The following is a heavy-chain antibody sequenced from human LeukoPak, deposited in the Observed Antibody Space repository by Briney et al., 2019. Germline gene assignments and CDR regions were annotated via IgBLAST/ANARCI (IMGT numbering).Heavy chain of an antibody. J-gene: IGHJ4*02. CDR2: TYYSGST. Sequence: PSETLSLTCTVSGGSISSYYWSWIRQPPGKGLEWIGYTYYSGSTNYNPSLKSRVTISVDTSKDQFSLKLSSVTAADTAVYYCARGVGHDFWSGYSMYYFDYWGQGTLVTVSS. V-gene: IGHV4-59*01. D-gene: IGHD3-3*01. CDR3: ARGVGHDFWSGYSMYYFDY. CDR1: GGSISSYY.